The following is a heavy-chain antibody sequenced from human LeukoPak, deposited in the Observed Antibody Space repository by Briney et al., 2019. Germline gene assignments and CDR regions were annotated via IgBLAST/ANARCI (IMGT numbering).Heavy chain of an antibody. V-gene: IGHV3-21*06. J-gene: IGHJ4*02. D-gene: IGHD7-27*01. Sequence: GGSLRLSCEASGFTFSSYNMNWVRQAPGKRLEWVSSVTSSSSYVFYADSVKGRFTISRDNAKNSLYLQMNSLRAEDTAVYYCAKGDVSVTREFDYWGQGTLVTVSS. CDR1: GFTFSSYN. CDR3: AKGDVSVTREFDY. CDR2: VTSSSSYV.